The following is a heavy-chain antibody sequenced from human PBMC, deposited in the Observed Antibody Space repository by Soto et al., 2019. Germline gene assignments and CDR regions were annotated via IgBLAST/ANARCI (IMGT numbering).Heavy chain of an antibody. CDR2: INHSGST. CDR3: ARQCIAAAGTVYGMDV. D-gene: IGHD6-13*01. CDR1: GGSFSGYY. Sequence: ASETLSLTCAVYGGSFSGYYWSWIRQPPGKGLEWIGEINHSGSTNYNPSLKSRVTISVDTSKNQFSLKLSSVTAADTAVYYCARQCIAAAGTVYGMDVWGQGTTVTVSS. V-gene: IGHV4-34*01. J-gene: IGHJ6*02.